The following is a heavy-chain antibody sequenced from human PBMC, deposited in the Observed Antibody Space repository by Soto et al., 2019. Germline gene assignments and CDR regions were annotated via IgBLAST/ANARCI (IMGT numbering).Heavy chain of an antibody. CDR3: AHPKAKNSTGDYYYGMDV. Sequence: SVKVSSKASGGTFSSYAISWVRHAPGQRLEWMGGIIPIFGTANYAQKFQGRVTITAADSTSTASKERSSLRSEDTAVYYCAHPKAKNSTGDYYYGMDVWGQGTTVTVSS. CDR1: GGTFSSYA. J-gene: IGHJ6*02. V-gene: IGHV1-69*13. CDR2: IIPIFGTA. D-gene: IGHD2-2*01.